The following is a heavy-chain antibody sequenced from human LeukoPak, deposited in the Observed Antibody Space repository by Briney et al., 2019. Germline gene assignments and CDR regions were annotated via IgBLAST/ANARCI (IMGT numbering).Heavy chain of an antibody. V-gene: IGHV3-74*01. J-gene: IGHJ4*02. Sequence: PGGSLRLSCAASGFAFSNYWMHWVRQVPGKGLVWVSRITRDGGYANYADSVKGRFTFSRDNARNTLYLQMNSLRAEDTAVYYCAKSLGVFGVVPTEFDYWGQGTLVTVSS. CDR3: AKSLGVFGVVPTEFDY. CDR2: ITRDGGYA. D-gene: IGHD3-3*01. CDR1: GFAFSNYW.